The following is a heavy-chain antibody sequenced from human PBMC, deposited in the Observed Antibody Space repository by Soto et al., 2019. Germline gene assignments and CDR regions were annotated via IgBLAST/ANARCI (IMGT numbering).Heavy chain of an antibody. D-gene: IGHD5-12*01. CDR1: GFTFSSYG. CDR2: ISYEGSNK. J-gene: IGHJ3*02. Sequence: QVQLVESGGGVVQPGRSLRLSCAASGFTFSSYGMHWVRQAPGKGLEWVAGISYEGSNKYYADSVKGRLTISRDNSKNPLYLQMNSLRGEDTAVYSCAKDNGSGCDWLRVGDASDIWGHGTMVTVSS. V-gene: IGHV3-30*18. CDR3: AKDNGSGCDWLRVGDASDI.